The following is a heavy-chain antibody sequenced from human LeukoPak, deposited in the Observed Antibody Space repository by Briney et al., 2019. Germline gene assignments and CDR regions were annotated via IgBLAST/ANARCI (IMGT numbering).Heavy chain of an antibody. Sequence: GRSLRLSCTASGFTFGDYAMSWFRQAPGKGLEWVGFIRSKAYGRTTEYAASVKGRFTISRDDSKSIAYLQMNSLKTEDTAVYYCTSTASTVTTMGYYFDYWGQGTLVTVSS. CDR1: GFTFGDYA. J-gene: IGHJ4*02. CDR3: TSTASTVTTMGYYFDY. D-gene: IGHD4-17*01. CDR2: IRSKAYGRTT. V-gene: IGHV3-49*03.